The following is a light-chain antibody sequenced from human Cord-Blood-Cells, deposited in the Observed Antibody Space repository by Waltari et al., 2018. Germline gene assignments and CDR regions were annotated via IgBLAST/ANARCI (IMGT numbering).Light chain of an antibody. J-gene: IGKJ5*01. Sequence: EIVMRQSPATLSVSPGERANLSCRASQSVSSNLAWYQQKPGQAPRLLIYGASTRATGIPARFSGSGSGTEFTLTISSLQSEDFAAYYCQQYNNWPITFGQGTRLEIK. CDR2: GAS. CDR3: QQYNNWPIT. CDR1: QSVSSN. V-gene: IGKV3-15*01.